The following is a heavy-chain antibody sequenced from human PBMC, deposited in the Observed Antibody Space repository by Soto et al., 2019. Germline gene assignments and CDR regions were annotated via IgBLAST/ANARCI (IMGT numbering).Heavy chain of an antibody. V-gene: IGHV3-23*01. J-gene: IGHJ4*02. CDR3: AKDGLGAYTYGSYYFDY. D-gene: IGHD5-18*01. Sequence: EVQLLESGGGLVQPGGSLRLSCAASGFTFSSFAMSWVRQAPGKGLEWVSTTSGSGGSTYYADSVKGRVTISRDNSKNTLYLQMNSLRAEDTAVYYCAKDGLGAYTYGSYYFDYWGQGTLVTVSS. CDR1: GFTFSSFA. CDR2: TSGSGGST.